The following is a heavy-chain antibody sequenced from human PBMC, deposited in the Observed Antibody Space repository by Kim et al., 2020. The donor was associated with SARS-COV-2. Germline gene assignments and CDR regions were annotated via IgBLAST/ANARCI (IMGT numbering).Heavy chain of an antibody. CDR3: ARDLAPDSSGLPWYFDL. Sequence: SVKVSCKASGGTFSSYAISWVRQAPGQGLEWMGGIIPIFGTANYAQKFQGRVTITADESTSTAYMELSSLRSEDTAVYYCARDLAPDSSGLPWYFDLWGRGTLVTVSS. V-gene: IGHV1-69*13. CDR1: GGTFSSYA. D-gene: IGHD3-22*01. CDR2: IIPIFGTA. J-gene: IGHJ2*01.